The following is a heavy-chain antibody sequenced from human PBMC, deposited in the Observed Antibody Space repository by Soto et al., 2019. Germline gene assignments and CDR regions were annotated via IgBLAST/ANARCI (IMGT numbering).Heavy chain of an antibody. D-gene: IGHD2-15*01. Sequence: ASVKVSCKASGYTFTSYGISWVRQTPGQGLEWMGWISAYNGNTNYAQKLQGRVTMTTDTSTSTAYMELRSLRSDDTAVYYCVVAAQPYYFDYWGQGTLVTVSS. CDR1: GYTFTSYG. CDR3: VVAAQPYYFDY. V-gene: IGHV1-18*01. J-gene: IGHJ4*02. CDR2: ISAYNGNT.